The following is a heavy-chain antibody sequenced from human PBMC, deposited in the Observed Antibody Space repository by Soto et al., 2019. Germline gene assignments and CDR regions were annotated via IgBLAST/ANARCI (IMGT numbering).Heavy chain of an antibody. J-gene: IGHJ4*02. CDR2: INSDGSST. CDR1: GFTFSSDW. CDR3: ASTVVTGY. D-gene: IGHD2-15*01. V-gene: IGHV3-74*01. Sequence: EVQLVESGGGLVQPGGSLRLSCAVSGFTFSSDWMHWVRQAPGKGLGWVSRINSDGSSTSYADSVKGRFTISRDNVKHTLYLQMNSLSAEDTAVYYCASTVVTGYWAQGTLVTVSS.